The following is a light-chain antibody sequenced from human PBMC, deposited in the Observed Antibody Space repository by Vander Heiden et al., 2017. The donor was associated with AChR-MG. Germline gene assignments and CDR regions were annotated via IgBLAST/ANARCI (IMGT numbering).Light chain of an antibody. V-gene: IGLV3-19*01. CDR2: GKN. Sequence: SSELTQDPAVSVALGQTVRITCQGDSLRSYYASWYQQKPGQAPVLVIYGKNNRPSGIPDRFSGSSSGNNASLTITGAQAEDEADYYCNSRDSSGNHWVFGGGTKLTVL. CDR3: NSRDSSGNHWV. J-gene: IGLJ3*02. CDR1: SLRSYY.